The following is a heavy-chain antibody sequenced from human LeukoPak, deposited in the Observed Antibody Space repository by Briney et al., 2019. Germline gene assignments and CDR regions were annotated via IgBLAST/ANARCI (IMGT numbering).Heavy chain of an antibody. CDR3: ARDVGWLHPRGDDAFDI. D-gene: IGHD5-24*01. CDR1: GYTFTDYY. V-gene: IGHV1-2*02. J-gene: IGHJ3*02. Sequence: ASVKVSCKASGYTFTDYYMHWVRQAPGQGLEWMGWINPNSGGTNYAQKFQGRVTMTRDTSISTAYMELSRLRSDDTAVYYCARDVGWLHPRGDDAFDIWGQGTMVTVSS. CDR2: INPNSGGT.